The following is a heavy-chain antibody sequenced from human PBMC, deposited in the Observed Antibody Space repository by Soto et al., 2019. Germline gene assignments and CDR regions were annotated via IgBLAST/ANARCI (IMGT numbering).Heavy chain of an antibody. V-gene: IGHV3-23*01. Sequence: GGSLRLSCAASGFSFSSLAMSWVRQAPGKGLEWVSSISGRGVDTLYADSVKGRFTISRDNSRNTLYLQVNSLRAEDTAVYCCPKDQSDVTLFDYWGQGTLVTVSS. D-gene: IGHD2-21*02. J-gene: IGHJ4*02. CDR1: GFSFSSLA. CDR3: PKDQSDVTLFDY. CDR2: ISGRGVDT.